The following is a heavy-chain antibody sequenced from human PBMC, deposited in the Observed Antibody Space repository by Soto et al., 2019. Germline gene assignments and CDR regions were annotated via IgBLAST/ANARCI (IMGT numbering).Heavy chain of an antibody. CDR3: ASSGYCSSTSCDEVGYYYYMDV. D-gene: IGHD2-2*01. CDR2: IYYSGST. Sequence: SETLSLTCTVSGGSISSSSYYWGWIRQPPGKGLEWIGSIYYSGSTYYNPSLKSRVTISVDTSKNQFSLKLSSVTAADTAVYYCASSGYCSSTSCDEVGYYYYMDVWGKGTTVTVSS. V-gene: IGHV4-39*01. J-gene: IGHJ6*03. CDR1: GGSISSSSYY.